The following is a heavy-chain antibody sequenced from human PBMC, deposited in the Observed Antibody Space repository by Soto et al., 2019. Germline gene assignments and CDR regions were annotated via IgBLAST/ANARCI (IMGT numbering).Heavy chain of an antibody. CDR3: ARDLLTPNWFDP. CDR2: ISAYNGNT. J-gene: IGHJ5*02. V-gene: IGHV1-18*01. CDR1: GYTFTSYG. Sequence: ASVKVYCKASGYTFTSYGISWVRQEKGQGLEWMGWISAYNGNTNYAQKLQGRVTMTTDTSTSTAYMELRSLRSDDTAVYYCARDLLTPNWFDPWGQGTLVTVSS. D-gene: IGHD2-15*01.